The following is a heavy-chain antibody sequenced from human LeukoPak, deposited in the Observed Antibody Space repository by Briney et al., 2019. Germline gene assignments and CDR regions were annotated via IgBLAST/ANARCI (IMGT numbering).Heavy chain of an antibody. Sequence: PSKTLSLTCTVSGGSITSSNYYWAWIRQPPGKGLEWIGSIYYSGSTYYSPSLKSRITISVDTSNNQFSLKLSSVTAADTALYYCATIVRSMTISGVLSPRPIEYWGLGTLVTVSS. CDR2: IYYSGST. J-gene: IGHJ4*02. D-gene: IGHD3-3*01. CDR3: ATIVRSMTISGVLSPRPIEY. CDR1: GGSITSSNYY. V-gene: IGHV4-39*01.